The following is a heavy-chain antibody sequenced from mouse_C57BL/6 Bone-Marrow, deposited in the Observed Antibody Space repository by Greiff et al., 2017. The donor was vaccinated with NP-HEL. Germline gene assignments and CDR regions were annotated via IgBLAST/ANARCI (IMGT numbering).Heavy chain of an antibody. D-gene: IGHD2-4*01. V-gene: IGHV5-6*01. J-gene: IGHJ4*01. CDR3: ARHPLYDYDALYAMDY. CDR1: GFTFSSYG. CDR2: ISSGGSYT. Sequence: EVMLVESGGDLVKPGGSLKLSCAASGFTFSSYGMSWVRQTPDKRLEWVATISSGGSYTYYPDSVKGRFTISRDNAKNTLYLQMRSLKSEDTAMYYCARHPLYDYDALYAMDYWGQGTSVTVSS.